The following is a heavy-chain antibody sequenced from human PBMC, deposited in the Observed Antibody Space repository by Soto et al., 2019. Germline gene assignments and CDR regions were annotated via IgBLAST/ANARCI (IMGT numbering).Heavy chain of an antibody. CDR1: GFTFSSYG. D-gene: IGHD3-9*01. CDR2: ISYDGSNK. Sequence: QVQLVESGGGVVQPGRSLRLSCAASGFTFSSYGMHWVRQAPGKGLEWVAVISYDGSNKYYADSVKGRFTISRDNSKNTLYLQMNSLRAEDTAVHYCAKDQARIAGYYFDYWGQGTLVTVSS. CDR3: AKDQARIAGYYFDY. J-gene: IGHJ4*02. V-gene: IGHV3-30*18.